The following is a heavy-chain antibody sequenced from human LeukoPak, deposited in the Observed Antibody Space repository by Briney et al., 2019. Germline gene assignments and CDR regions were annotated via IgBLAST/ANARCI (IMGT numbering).Heavy chain of an antibody. Sequence: GESLKISCKGSGYSFTSYWISWVRQMPGKGLEWMGRIDPSDSYTNYSPSFQGRVTISADKSISTAYLQWSSLKASDTAMYYCARLIDSSGYYPFFDYWGQGTLVTVSS. J-gene: IGHJ4*02. CDR2: IDPSDSYT. D-gene: IGHD3-22*01. CDR3: ARLIDSSGYYPFFDY. CDR1: GYSFTSYW. V-gene: IGHV5-10-1*01.